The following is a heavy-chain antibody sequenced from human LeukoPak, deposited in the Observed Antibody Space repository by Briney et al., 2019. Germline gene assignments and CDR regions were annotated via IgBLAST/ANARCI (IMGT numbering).Heavy chain of an antibody. D-gene: IGHD6-6*01. J-gene: IGHJ4*02. CDR2: VYYSGST. CDR3: ARRPDGTSHFDY. CDR1: GGSIRSYF. Sequence: KPSETLSLTCTVSGGSIRSYFWSWIRQPPGKGLEWIGYVYYSGSTNYNPSLKSRVTISVDTSKKQFSLKLSSVTAADTAVYYWARRPDGTSHFDYWGQGTLVTVSS. V-gene: IGHV4-59*08.